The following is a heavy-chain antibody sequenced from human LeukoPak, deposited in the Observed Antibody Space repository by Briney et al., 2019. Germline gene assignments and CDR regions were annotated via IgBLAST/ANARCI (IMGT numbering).Heavy chain of an antibody. Sequence: TGGSLRLSCAASGFIFSNYGMHWVRQAPGKGLEWVAFIRYDESNKFYADSVKGRFTISRDNSKNTLFLQMNSLRAEDTAVYYCATMQWLEGVDWFDPWGQGTLVTVSS. J-gene: IGHJ5*02. CDR2: IRYDESNK. D-gene: IGHD6-19*01. V-gene: IGHV3-30*02. CDR3: ATMQWLEGVDWFDP. CDR1: GFIFSNYG.